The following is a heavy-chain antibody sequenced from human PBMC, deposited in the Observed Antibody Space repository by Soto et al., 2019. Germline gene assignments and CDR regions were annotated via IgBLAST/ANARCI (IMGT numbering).Heavy chain of an antibody. Sequence: SGPTRVNPTQTLTLTCAFSGFSLSTSGVGVGWIRQPPGKALEWLAVIYWDDSKHYSPSLRSRLTITKDTSKNQVVLTMTNMDPMDTGTYYCAHKGPEDWPLDYWGQGTLVTVSS. CDR2: IYWDDSK. D-gene: IGHD3-9*01. J-gene: IGHJ4*02. CDR1: GFSLSTSGVG. V-gene: IGHV2-5*02. CDR3: AHKGPEDWPLDY.